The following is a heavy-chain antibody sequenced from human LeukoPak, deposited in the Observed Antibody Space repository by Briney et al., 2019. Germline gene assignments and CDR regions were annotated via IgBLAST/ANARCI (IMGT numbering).Heavy chain of an antibody. Sequence: SGGTLRLSCAASGFTFSTYIMNWVRQAPGKGLEWVSSISSSSSYIYYADSVKGRSTISRDNAKNSLYVQMDSLRAEDTALYYCAGLWFGDRPPFDHWGQGTLVTVSS. J-gene: IGHJ4*02. V-gene: IGHV3-21*01. CDR1: GFTFSTYI. D-gene: IGHD3-10*01. CDR3: AGLWFGDRPPFDH. CDR2: ISSSSSYI.